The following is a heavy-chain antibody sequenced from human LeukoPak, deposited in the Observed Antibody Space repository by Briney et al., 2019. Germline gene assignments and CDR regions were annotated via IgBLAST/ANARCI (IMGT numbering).Heavy chain of an antibody. V-gene: IGHV4-39*07. J-gene: IGHJ6*03. Sequence: SETLSLTCTVSGGSISSSSYYWGWIRQPPGKGLEWIGSIYYSGSTYYNPSLKSRVTISVDTSKNQFSLKLSSVTAADTAVYYCGGGAAASGYYYMDVWGKGTTVTISS. CDR3: GGGAAASGYYYMDV. CDR1: GGSISSSSYY. CDR2: IYYSGST. D-gene: IGHD6-13*01.